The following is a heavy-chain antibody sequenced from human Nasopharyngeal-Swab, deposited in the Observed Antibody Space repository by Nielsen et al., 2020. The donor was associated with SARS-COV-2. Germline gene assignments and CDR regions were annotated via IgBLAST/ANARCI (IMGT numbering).Heavy chain of an antibody. D-gene: IGHD2-2*01. Sequence: SETLSLTCAVYGGSFSGYYWSWIRQPPGKGLEWIGEINHSGSTNYNPSLKSRVTISVDTSKNQFSLKLSSVTAADTAVYYCARVVVVPAAMTGEAYYYYYGMDGWAKGPRSPSP. V-gene: IGHV4-34*01. CDR3: ARVVVVPAAMTGEAYYYYYGMDG. J-gene: IGHJ6*02. CDR1: GGSFSGYY. CDR2: INHSGST.